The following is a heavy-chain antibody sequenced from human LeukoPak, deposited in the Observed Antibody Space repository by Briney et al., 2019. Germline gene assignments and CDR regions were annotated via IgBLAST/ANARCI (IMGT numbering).Heavy chain of an antibody. V-gene: IGHV4-39*07. CDR2: IYYSGNT. Sequence: SETLSLTCTVSGGSISSSSYYWGWIRQPPGRGLEWIGSIYYSGNTYHNPSLKSRVTISVDTSKNQFSLNLSSVTAADTAVYYCARHDYYGSGIGVDPNDAFDIWGQGTMVTVSS. CDR3: ARHDYYGSGIGVDPNDAFDI. D-gene: IGHD3-10*01. J-gene: IGHJ3*02. CDR1: GGSISSSSYY.